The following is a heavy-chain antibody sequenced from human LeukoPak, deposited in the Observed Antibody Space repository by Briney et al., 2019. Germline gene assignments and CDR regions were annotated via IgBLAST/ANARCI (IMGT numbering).Heavy chain of an antibody. CDR1: GFTFSSYG. V-gene: IGHV3-33*01. CDR2: IWYDGSNK. D-gene: IGHD2-15*01. CDR3: ARRVDATRWFDP. Sequence: HSGGSLRLSCAASGFTFSSYGMHWVRQAPGKGLEWVAVIWYDGSNKYYADSVKGRFTISRDNSKNMLYMQMNSLRDEDTAVYYCARRVDATRWFDPWGQGTLVTVSS. J-gene: IGHJ5*02.